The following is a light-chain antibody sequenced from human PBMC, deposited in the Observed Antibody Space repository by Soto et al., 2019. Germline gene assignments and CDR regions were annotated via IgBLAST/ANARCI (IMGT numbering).Light chain of an antibody. Sequence: DIQRTQSPSSLSASLSDRFTITFLASQSISSYLNWYQQKPGKAPKHLIYAASSLQSRVPSRFSGTGSGTDFTLTISRLQPEDFATYYCQPSYSTPLTFGGG. CDR1: QSISSY. CDR3: QPSYSTPLT. V-gene: IGKV1-39*01. CDR2: AAS. J-gene: IGKJ4*01.